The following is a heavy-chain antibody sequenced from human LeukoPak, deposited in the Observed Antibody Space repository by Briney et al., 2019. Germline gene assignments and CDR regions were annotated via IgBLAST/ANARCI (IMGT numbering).Heavy chain of an antibody. V-gene: IGHV1-24*01. Sequence: GASVKVSCKVSGYTFTELSMHWVRKAPGKGLEWMGGFDPEDGETIYAQKFQGRVTMTEDTSTDTAYMELRSLRSEDTAVYYCATSYYGSGSSNWFDPWGQGTLVTVSS. J-gene: IGHJ5*02. CDR1: GYTFTELS. CDR2: FDPEDGET. D-gene: IGHD3-10*01. CDR3: ATSYYGSGSSNWFDP.